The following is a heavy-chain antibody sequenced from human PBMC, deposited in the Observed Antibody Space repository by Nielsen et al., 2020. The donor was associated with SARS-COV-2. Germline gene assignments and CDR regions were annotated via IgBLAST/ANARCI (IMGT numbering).Heavy chain of an antibody. D-gene: IGHD2-2*01. V-gene: IGHV1-8*01. Sequence: ASVKVSCKASGYTFTSYDINWVRQATGQGLEWMGWMNPNSGNTGYARKFQGRVTMTRNTSISTAYMELSSLRSEDTAVYYCARLSPVVQFPSYWYFDLWGRGTLVTVSS. CDR1: GYTFTSYD. CDR3: ARLSPVVQFPSYWYFDL. CDR2: MNPNSGNT. J-gene: IGHJ2*01.